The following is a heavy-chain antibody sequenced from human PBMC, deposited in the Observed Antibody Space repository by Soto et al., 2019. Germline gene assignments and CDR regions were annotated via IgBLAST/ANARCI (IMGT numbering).Heavy chain of an antibody. J-gene: IGHJ4*02. CDR1: GYTFVSYG. CDR2: ISPYNGNT. Sequence: QIQLVQSGAEVKKPGASVRVSCETSGYTFVSYGISWVRQAPGQGLEWMGWISPYNGNTNYAEKFKDRVTLTTDTSTDTALLDLRSLTSDDTAVYFWARDQYYFDSSGYDDFWGQGTLVTVSS. V-gene: IGHV1-18*04. D-gene: IGHD3-22*01. CDR3: ARDQYYFDSSGYDDF.